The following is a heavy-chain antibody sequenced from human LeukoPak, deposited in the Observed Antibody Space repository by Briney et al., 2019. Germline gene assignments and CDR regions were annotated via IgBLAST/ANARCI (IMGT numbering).Heavy chain of an antibody. Sequence: ASVKVSCKASGYTLTSYGMSWVRQAPGQGLEWMGWISAYNGNTNYAQKLQGRVTMTTDTSTSTAYMELRSLRSDDTAVYYCAREYYYDSSGYLDYWGQGTLVTVSS. CDR1: GYTLTSYG. CDR2: ISAYNGNT. CDR3: AREYYYDSSGYLDY. J-gene: IGHJ4*02. V-gene: IGHV1-18*01. D-gene: IGHD3-22*01.